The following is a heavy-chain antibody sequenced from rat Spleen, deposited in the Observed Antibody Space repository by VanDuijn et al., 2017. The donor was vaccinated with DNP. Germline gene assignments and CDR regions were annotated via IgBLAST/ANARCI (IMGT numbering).Heavy chain of an antibody. J-gene: IGHJ3*01. CDR1: GFTFSDYG. Sequence: EVQLVESGGGLVQPGRSLKLSCAASGFTFSDYGMAWVLQAPTKGLEWIASISYDGGGTYYRDSVKGRFTISRDNAKSTLYLQMDSLRSEETATYYCASLLLPNWFTYWGQGTLVTVSS. CDR2: ISYDGGGT. CDR3: ASLLLPNWFTY. V-gene: IGHV5-20*01. D-gene: IGHD1-1*01.